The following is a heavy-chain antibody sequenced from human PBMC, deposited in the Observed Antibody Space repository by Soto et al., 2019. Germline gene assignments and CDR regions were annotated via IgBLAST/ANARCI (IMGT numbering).Heavy chain of an antibody. CDR3: ARGVAAADTGGNWFDP. Sequence: QVQLQQWGAGLLKPSETLSLTCAVYGGSFSGYYWSWIRQPPGKGLEWIGEINHSGSTNYNPSLKGPVTISVETAKNQFSLKLSSVTAADTAVYYWARGVAAADTGGNWFDPWGQGTLVTVSS. D-gene: IGHD6-13*01. CDR2: INHSGST. V-gene: IGHV4-34*01. CDR1: GGSFSGYY. J-gene: IGHJ5*02.